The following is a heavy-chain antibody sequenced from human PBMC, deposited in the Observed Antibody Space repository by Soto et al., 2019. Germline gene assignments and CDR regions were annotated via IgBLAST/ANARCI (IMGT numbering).Heavy chain of an antibody. Sequence: GGSLRLSCAAFGLTFHDYAIHWFRQAPGKGLEWVSGISWNSGSIGYADSVRGRFTISRDNAKNSLYLQMNSLRAEDTALYYCAKDMGGYSGSYDYWGQGTLVTVSS. J-gene: IGHJ4*02. V-gene: IGHV3-9*01. CDR2: ISWNSGSI. CDR1: GLTFHDYA. D-gene: IGHD1-26*01. CDR3: AKDMGGYSGSYDY.